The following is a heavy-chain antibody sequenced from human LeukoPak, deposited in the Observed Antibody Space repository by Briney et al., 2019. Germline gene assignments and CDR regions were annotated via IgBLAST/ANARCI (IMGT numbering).Heavy chain of an antibody. CDR3: ARGRGNGSGSSIDY. V-gene: IGHV4-34*01. Sequence: SETLSLTCAVYGGSFSGYYWSWIRQPPGKGREWIGEINHSGSTNYNPSLKSRVTISVDTSKNQFSLKPSSVTAADTAVYYCARGRGNGSGSSIDYWGQGTLVTVSS. J-gene: IGHJ4*02. D-gene: IGHD3-10*01. CDR1: GGSFSGYY. CDR2: INHSGST.